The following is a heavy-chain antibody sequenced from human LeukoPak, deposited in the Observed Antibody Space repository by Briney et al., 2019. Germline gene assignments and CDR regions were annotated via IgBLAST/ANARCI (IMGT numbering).Heavy chain of an antibody. Sequence: GASVKVSCKASGYTFTRYHMHWVRQAPGQGLEWMGIINPSGGSTSYAQKFQGRVTMTRDTSTSTVYMELSSLRSEDTAVYYCARDCVPTQNYYDSSGYHYDYWGQGTLVTVSS. D-gene: IGHD3-22*01. J-gene: IGHJ4*02. CDR2: INPSGGST. CDR1: GYTFTRYH. CDR3: ARDCVPTQNYYDSSGYHYDY. V-gene: IGHV1-46*01.